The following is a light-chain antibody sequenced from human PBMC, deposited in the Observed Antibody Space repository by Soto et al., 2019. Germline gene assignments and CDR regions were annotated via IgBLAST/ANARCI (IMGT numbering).Light chain of an antibody. V-gene: IGLV1-40*01. J-gene: IGLJ2*01. CDR3: QSYDSSLSVV. CDR1: SSNIGAGYD. CDR2: GNS. Sequence: QSVLTQPPSVSGAPGQRVTISCTGSSSNIGAGYDVHWYQQLPGTAPKLLIYGNSNRPSGVPDRFSGSKSGTSASLAITGLQAEHEADSYCQSYDSSLSVVFGGGTKLTVL.